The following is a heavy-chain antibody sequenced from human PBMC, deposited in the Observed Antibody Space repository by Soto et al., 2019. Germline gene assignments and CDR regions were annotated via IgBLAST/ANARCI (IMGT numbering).Heavy chain of an antibody. V-gene: IGHV3-30-3*01. D-gene: IGHD3-10*01. CDR1: GFTFSNYI. CDR2: ILHDGNNK. CDR3: ARDDEDGSYCDLGY. J-gene: IGHJ4*02. Sequence: PGGSLRLSSEASGFTFSNYIMYWVRQAPGKGPEWVAMILHDGNNKYYADSVKGRFTISRDNSKNTLYLQMNSLRTEDTAIYYCARDDEDGSYCDLGYWGQGTLVTVSS.